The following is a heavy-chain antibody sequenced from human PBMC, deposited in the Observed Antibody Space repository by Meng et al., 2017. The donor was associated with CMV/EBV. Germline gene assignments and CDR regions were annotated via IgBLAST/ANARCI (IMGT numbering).Heavy chain of an antibody. CDR2: INHSGST. CDR1: GGSFSGYY. CDR3: ARGRGSWYFVDY. V-gene: IGHV4-34*01. Sequence: QVQLQQWGAGLLTPSETLPLPCAVYGGSFSGYYWSWIRQPPGKGLEWIGEINHSGSTNYNPSLKSRVTISVDTSKNQFSLKLSSVTAADTAVYYCARGRGSWYFVDYWGQGTLVTVSS. D-gene: IGHD6-13*01. J-gene: IGHJ4*02.